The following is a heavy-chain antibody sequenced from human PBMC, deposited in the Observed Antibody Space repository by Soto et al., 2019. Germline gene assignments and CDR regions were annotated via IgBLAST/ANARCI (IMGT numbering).Heavy chain of an antibody. CDR2: INHSGST. CDR3: ASGDSNYYYYGMDV. D-gene: IGHD4-4*01. V-gene: IGHV4-34*01. J-gene: IGHJ6*02. CDR1: GGSFSCYY. Sequence: PSETLSLTCAVYGGSFSCYYWSWIRQPPGKGLEWIGEINHSGSTNYNPSLKSRVTISVDTSKNQFSLKLSSVTAADTAVYYCASGDSNYYYYGMDVWGQGTTVTVSS.